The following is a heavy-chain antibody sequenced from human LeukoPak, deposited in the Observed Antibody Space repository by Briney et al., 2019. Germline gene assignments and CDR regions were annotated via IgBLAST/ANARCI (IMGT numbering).Heavy chain of an antibody. CDR1: GFTFDDYA. CDR3: AKARPHQDGYFDL. Sequence: PDRSLRLSCAASGFTFDDYAMHWFRQAPGKGLEWVSGISWNSGSIGYADSVKGRFTISRDNAKKSLYLQMNSLRVEDTALYYCAKARPHQDGYFDLWGRGTLVTVSS. CDR2: ISWNSGSI. V-gene: IGHV3-9*01. J-gene: IGHJ2*01.